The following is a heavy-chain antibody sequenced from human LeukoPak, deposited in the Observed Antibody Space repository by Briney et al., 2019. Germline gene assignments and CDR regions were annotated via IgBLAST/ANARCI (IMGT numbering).Heavy chain of an antibody. CDR1: GFTFSSYI. V-gene: IGHV3-21*01. J-gene: IGHJ4*02. CDR3: ARAGPLLTGNVY. Sequence: AALLLSCAAAGFTFSSYIMNWGRAAPGKVLEWVSSISSSSSYIYYADSVKGRFTISRDNAKNSLYLQMNSLRAEDTAVYYCARAGPLLTGNVYWGQGTLVTVSS. D-gene: IGHD1-20*01. CDR2: ISSSSSYI.